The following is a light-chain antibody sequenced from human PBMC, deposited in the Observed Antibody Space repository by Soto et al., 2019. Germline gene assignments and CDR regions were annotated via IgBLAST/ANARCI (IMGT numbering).Light chain of an antibody. Sequence: IVLTQSPATLSLSPGERATLSCRASQSVSSYLAWYQQKPGQAPRLLIYDASNRATGIPARFSGSGSGTDFTLTISSLEPEEFAVYYCQHRSNWPSTFGQGTRLAMK. V-gene: IGKV3-11*01. CDR3: QHRSNWPST. CDR2: DAS. J-gene: IGKJ5*01. CDR1: QSVSSY.